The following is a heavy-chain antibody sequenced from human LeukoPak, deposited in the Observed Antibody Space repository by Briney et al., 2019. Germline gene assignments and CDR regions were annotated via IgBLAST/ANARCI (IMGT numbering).Heavy chain of an antibody. CDR3: ARSGGYCSSTSCYDWFDP. CDR2: IYYSGST. J-gene: IGHJ5*02. D-gene: IGHD2-2*01. CDR1: GGSISSYY. Sequence: SETLSLTCTVSGGSISSYYWSWIRQPPGKGLEWIGYIYYSGSTNYNPSLKSRVTISVDTSKNQFSLKLSSVTAADTAVYYCARSGGYCSSTSCYDWFDPWGQGTLVTVSS. V-gene: IGHV4-59*01.